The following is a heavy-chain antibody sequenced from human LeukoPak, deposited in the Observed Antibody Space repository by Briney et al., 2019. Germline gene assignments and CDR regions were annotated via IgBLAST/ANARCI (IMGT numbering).Heavy chain of an antibody. D-gene: IGHD2-8*02. CDR2: INYSGST. CDR3: ARGSGRY. Sequence: SETLSLTCTVSDDSISSSNYYWGWIRQPPGQGLEWIGTINYSGSTYYNPSLKSRVTISIDTSKSHFSLKVNSETAADTAVYYCARGSGRYWGQGTLVTVSS. J-gene: IGHJ4*02. V-gene: IGHV4-39*07. CDR1: DDSISSSNYY.